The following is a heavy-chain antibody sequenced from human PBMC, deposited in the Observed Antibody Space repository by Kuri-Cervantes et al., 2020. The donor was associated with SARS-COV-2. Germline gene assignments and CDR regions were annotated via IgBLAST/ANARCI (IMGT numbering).Heavy chain of an antibody. CDR2: ITSSSSYI. CDR3: ARVSGYYDFWSASDYYYMDV. CDR1: GFTFSDYA. V-gene: IGHV3-21*01. Sequence: GGSLRLSCAASGFTFSDYAIDWVRQAPGKGLEWVSSITSSSSYIYYADSVKGRLTISRDNANNSLYLQMNSLRAEDTAVYYCARVSGYYDFWSASDYYYMDVWGKGTTVTVSS. J-gene: IGHJ6*03. D-gene: IGHD3-3*01.